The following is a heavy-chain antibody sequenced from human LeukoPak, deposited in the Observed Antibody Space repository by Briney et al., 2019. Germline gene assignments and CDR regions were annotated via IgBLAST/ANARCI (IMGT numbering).Heavy chain of an antibody. CDR2: IYTGGNT. Sequence: GGSLRLSCAASGFTFSNYAMSWVRQAPGKGLEWVSVIYTGGNTFYADSVKGRFTISRDNSENTLYLQMNNLRAEDTAVYYCARPHNNSLDNAFDIWGQGTRVTVSS. D-gene: IGHD1/OR15-1a*01. J-gene: IGHJ3*02. CDR1: GFTFSNYA. V-gene: IGHV3-53*01. CDR3: ARPHNNSLDNAFDI.